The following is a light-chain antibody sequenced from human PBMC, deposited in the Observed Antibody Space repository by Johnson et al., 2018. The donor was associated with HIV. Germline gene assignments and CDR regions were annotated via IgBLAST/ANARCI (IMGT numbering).Light chain of an antibody. J-gene: IGLJ1*01. Sequence: QSVLTQPPSVSAAPGQKVTISCSGSSSNIGNKYVSWYQQLPGTAPKLLIYENTKRPSGIPDRFSGSKSGTSATLAITGLHTGDAADYYCGTWDTSLSAGGLFGSGTRVTVL. V-gene: IGLV1-51*02. CDR2: ENT. CDR1: SSNIGNKY. CDR3: GTWDTSLSAGGL.